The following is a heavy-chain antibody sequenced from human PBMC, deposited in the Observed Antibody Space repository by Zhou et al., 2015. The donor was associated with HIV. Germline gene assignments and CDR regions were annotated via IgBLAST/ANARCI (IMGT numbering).Heavy chain of an antibody. CDR3: AAQKQGYCSSTSCYVPFDI. D-gene: IGHD2-2*01. V-gene: IGHV1-69*01. CDR1: GGTFSSYA. Sequence: QVQLVQSGAEVKKPGSSVKVSCKASGGTFSSYAISWVRQAPGQGLEWMGGIIPIFGTANYAQKFQGRVTITADESTSTAYMELSSLRSEDTAVYYCAAQKQGYCSSTSCYVPFDIWGQGTMVTVSS. CDR2: IIPIFGTA. J-gene: IGHJ3*02.